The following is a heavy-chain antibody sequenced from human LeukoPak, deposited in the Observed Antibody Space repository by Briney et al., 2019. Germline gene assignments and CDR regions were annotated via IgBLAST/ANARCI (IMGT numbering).Heavy chain of an antibody. Sequence: SETLSLTCTVSGGSISSYYWSWIRQPPGKGLEWIGYIYYSGSTNYNRSLKSRVTISVDTSKNQFSLKLSSVTAADTAVYYCARDSSGYYYDAFDIWGQGTMVTVSS. CDR2: IYYSGST. CDR3: ARDSSGYYYDAFDI. J-gene: IGHJ3*02. D-gene: IGHD3-22*01. CDR1: GGSISSYY. V-gene: IGHV4-59*01.